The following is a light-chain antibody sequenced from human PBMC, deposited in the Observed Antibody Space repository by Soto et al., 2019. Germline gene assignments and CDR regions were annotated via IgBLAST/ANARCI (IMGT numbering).Light chain of an antibody. Sequence: DIQMTQSPSTLSASVGDRVTITCRASQSISSWLAWYQQKPGKAPKLLIYKASSLESGVPSRFSGSGSGTEFTLTISSLQPDDFATYYCQQYNSYSPRLTVGGGTKVDIK. CDR2: KAS. V-gene: IGKV1-5*03. CDR3: QQYNSYSPRLT. CDR1: QSISSW. J-gene: IGKJ4*01.